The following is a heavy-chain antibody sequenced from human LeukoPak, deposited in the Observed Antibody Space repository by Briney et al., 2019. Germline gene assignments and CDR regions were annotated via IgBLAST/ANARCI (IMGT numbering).Heavy chain of an antibody. Sequence: GGSLRLSCAASGFTFSSYGMHWVRQAPGKGLEWVAVIWYDGSNKYYADSVKGRFTISRDNSKNTLYLQMNSLRAEDTAVYYCARGLWVSGSSFLYFDYWGQGTLVTVSS. CDR2: IWYDGSNK. D-gene: IGHD6-13*01. CDR3: ARGLWVSGSSFLYFDY. V-gene: IGHV3-33*01. J-gene: IGHJ4*02. CDR1: GFTFSSYG.